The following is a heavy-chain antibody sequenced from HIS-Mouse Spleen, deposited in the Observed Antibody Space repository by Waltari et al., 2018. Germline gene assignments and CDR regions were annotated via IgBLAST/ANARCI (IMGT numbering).Heavy chain of an antibody. J-gene: IGHJ4*02. CDR3: AKASSGWLDY. CDR2: ISYDGRNK. D-gene: IGHD6-19*01. Sequence: QVQLVESGGGVVQPGRSLRLSCAASGFTFSSYGMHWVRQAPGKGLGGVAFISYDGRNKYYADSVKGRFTISRDNSKNTLYLQMSSLRAEDTAVYYCAKASSGWLDYWGQGTLVTVSS. V-gene: IGHV3-30*18. CDR1: GFTFSSYG.